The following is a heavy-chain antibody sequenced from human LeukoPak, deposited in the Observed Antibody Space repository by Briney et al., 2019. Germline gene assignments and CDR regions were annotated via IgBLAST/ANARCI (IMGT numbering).Heavy chain of an antibody. CDR3: ARDGQAFDI. CDR2: IKQDGSEK. V-gene: IGHV3-7*01. CDR1: RFTFSSYW. J-gene: IGHJ3*02. Sequence: GGSLRLSCAASRFTFSSYWMSWVRQAPGKGLEWVANIKQDGSEKYYVDSVKGRFTISRDNAKNSLYLQMNSLRAEDTAVYYCARDGQAFDIWGLGTMVTVSS.